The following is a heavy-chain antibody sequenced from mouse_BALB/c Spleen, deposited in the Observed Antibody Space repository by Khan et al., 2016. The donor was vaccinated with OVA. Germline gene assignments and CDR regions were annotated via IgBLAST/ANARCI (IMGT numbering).Heavy chain of an antibody. CDR1: GYTFTNYG. D-gene: IGHD2-1*01. V-gene: IGHV9-3-1*01. Sequence: QIQLVQSGPELKKPGETVKISCKASGYTFTNYGMNWVKQAPGKGVKWMGWINTYTGEPTYGDDFKGRFAFSVETSASTAYLQINNLTHAAPATYFCASNGNYLYFDVWGAGPTVTVSS. CDR3: ASNGNYLYFDV. CDR2: INTYTGEP. J-gene: IGHJ1*01.